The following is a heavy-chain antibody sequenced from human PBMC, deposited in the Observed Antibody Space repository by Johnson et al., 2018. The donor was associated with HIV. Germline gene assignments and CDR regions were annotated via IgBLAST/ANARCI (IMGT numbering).Heavy chain of an antibody. CDR1: GFTFSNAW. J-gene: IGHJ3*02. D-gene: IGHD6-6*01. CDR3: TTLAESSSSMYAFDI. V-gene: IGHV3-15*01. CDR2: IKSKTDGGTT. Sequence: VQLVESGGGLVKPGGSLRVSCAASGFTFSNAWMSWVRQAPGKGLEWVGRIKSKTDGGTTDYAAPVKGSFTISRDDSKNTVYMQMNSLKTEDTAVYYCTTLAESSSSMYAFDIWGRGTMVTVSS.